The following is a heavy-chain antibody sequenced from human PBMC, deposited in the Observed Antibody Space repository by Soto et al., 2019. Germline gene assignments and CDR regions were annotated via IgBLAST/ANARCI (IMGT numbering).Heavy chain of an antibody. CDR1: GFTFSSYS. CDR3: ARDDRPKGLNYDILTGYPLFDY. Sequence: SLRLSCAASGFTFSSYSMNWVRQAPGKGLEWVSYISSSSSTIYYADSVKGRFTISRDNAKNSLYLQMNSLRDEDTAVYYCARDDRPKGLNYDILTGYPLFDYWGQGTLVTVSS. D-gene: IGHD3-9*01. CDR2: ISSSSSTI. V-gene: IGHV3-48*02. J-gene: IGHJ4*02.